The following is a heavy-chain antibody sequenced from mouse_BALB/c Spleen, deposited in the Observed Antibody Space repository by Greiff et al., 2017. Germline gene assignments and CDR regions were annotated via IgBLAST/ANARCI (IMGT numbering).Heavy chain of an antibody. J-gene: IGHJ4*01. CDR2: IYPSDSST. V-gene: IGHV1-69*02. CDR1: GYTFTSYW. Sequence: VQLQQPGAELVRPGASVKLSCKASGYTFTSYWINWVKQRPGQGLEWIGNIYPSDSSTNYNQKFKDKATLTVDKSSSTAYMQLSSPTSEDSAVYYCTRLLRLRNAMDDWGQGTSVTVSS. CDR3: TRLLRLRNAMDD. D-gene: IGHD1-2*01.